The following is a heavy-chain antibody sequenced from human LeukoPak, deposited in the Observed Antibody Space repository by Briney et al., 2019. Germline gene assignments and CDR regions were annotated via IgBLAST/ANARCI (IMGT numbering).Heavy chain of an antibody. CDR2: MNPNSGNT. CDR1: GYTFTSYD. J-gene: IGHJ4*02. V-gene: IGHV1-8*01. CDR3: ARGHPTVVTVLSDY. Sequence: ASVKVSCKASGYTFTSYDINWVRQATGQGLEWMGWMNPNSGNTGYAQKFQGRVTMTRNTFISTAYMELSSLRSEDTAVYYCARGHPTVVTVLSDYWGQGTLVTVSS. D-gene: IGHD4-23*01.